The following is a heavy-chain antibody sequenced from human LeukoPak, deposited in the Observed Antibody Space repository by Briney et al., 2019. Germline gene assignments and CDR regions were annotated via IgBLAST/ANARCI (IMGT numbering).Heavy chain of an antibody. V-gene: IGHV4-39*07. J-gene: IGHJ4*02. CDR1: GGSISSSSYY. CDR2: IHHSGST. Sequence: SETLSLTCTVSGGSISSSSYYWGWIRQPPGKGLEWIGEIHHSGSTNYNPSLKSRVTISVDTSKNQFSLKLSSVTAADTAVYYCARGVAAVAGMGVDYWGQGTLVTVSS. CDR3: ARGVAAVAGMGVDY. D-gene: IGHD6-19*01.